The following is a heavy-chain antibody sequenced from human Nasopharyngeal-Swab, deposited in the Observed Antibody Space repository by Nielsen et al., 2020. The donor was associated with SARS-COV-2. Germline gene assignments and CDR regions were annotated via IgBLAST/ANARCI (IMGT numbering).Heavy chain of an antibody. J-gene: IGHJ6*03. CDR1: NYTFIDYG. V-gene: IGHV1-18*04. Sequence: ASVKVSCKASNYTFIDYGISWVRQAPGQGLEWMGWISAYSGKTDYAQKFQDRVTMTTDTSTSTAYMELRTLRSDDTAVYYCATDGPLRAYYMDVGGKGTTVSVSS. CDR2: ISAYSGKT. CDR3: ATDGPLRAYYMDV.